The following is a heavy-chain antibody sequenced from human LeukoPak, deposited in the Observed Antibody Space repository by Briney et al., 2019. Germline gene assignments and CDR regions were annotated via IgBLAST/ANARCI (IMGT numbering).Heavy chain of an antibody. V-gene: IGHV1-2*02. CDR1: GYTFTGYY. Sequence: ASVTVSCKASGYTFTGYYMHWVRQAPGQGLEWMGWINPNSGGTNYAQKFQGRVTMTRDTSISTAYMELSRLRSDDTAVYYCARVRYYYGSGSSLGYYYYYMDVWGKGTTVTVSS. CDR2: INPNSGGT. CDR3: ARVRYYYGSGSSLGYYYYYMDV. D-gene: IGHD3-10*01. J-gene: IGHJ6*03.